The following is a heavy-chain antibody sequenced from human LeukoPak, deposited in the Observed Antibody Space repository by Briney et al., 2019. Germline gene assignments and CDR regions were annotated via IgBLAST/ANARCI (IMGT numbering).Heavy chain of an antibody. J-gene: IGHJ3*02. CDR3: AKDRWYQLLDDASDI. V-gene: IGHV3-30*18. CDR1: GFTFSSYG. D-gene: IGHD2-2*01. Sequence: RGSLRLSCAASGFTFSSYGMHWVRQAPGKGLEWVAVISDDGSKKYSADSVKGRFTISRDNSKNTLYLQMNSLRAEDTAVYYCAKDRWYQLLDDASDIWGQGTMVTVSS. CDR2: ISDDGSKK.